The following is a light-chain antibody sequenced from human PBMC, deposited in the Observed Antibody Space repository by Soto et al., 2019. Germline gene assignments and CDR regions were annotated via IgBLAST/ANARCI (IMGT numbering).Light chain of an antibody. CDR2: ANS. Sequence: LTQRPSVSGAPGQRVTISCTWSSSHIGAGFDVHWYQQLPGTAPKLLIYANSNRPSGVPDRFSGSKSGSSASLAITGLQAEDEADYYCQSYDSNMSGYVFGTGTKVTVL. V-gene: IGLV1-40*01. J-gene: IGLJ1*01. CDR1: SSHIGAGFD. CDR3: QSYDSNMSGYV.